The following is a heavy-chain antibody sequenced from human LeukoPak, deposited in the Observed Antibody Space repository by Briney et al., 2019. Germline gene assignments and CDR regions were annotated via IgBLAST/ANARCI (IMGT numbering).Heavy chain of an antibody. CDR1: GDSIIGYY. D-gene: IGHD3-10*01. V-gene: IGHV4-39*07. Sequence: PSETLSLTCSVSGDSIIGYYWGWIRQPPGKGLEWIGNIYYTGNTYYNSSLKSRVTISLDTSKNQFSLKVISMTAADTAAYYCTKSDGYGLIRICGRGSMVTVSS. CDR2: IYYTGNT. J-gene: IGHJ3*02. CDR3: TKSDGYGLIRI.